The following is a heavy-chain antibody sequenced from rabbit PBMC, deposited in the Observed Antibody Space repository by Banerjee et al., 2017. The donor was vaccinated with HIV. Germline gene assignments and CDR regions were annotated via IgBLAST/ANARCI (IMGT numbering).Heavy chain of an antibody. Sequence: QEQLEESGGGLVQPEGSLTLTCKASGFDFSSNAMCWVRQAPGKGLEWIACINVGNSGSTQYANWAKGRFTISKISSTTVTLQMTSLTAADTATYFCARDVTWGDWELWGPGTLVTVS. CDR1: GFDFSSNA. J-gene: IGHJ4*01. D-gene: IGHD4-1*01. CDR2: INVGNSGST. CDR3: ARDVTWGDWEL. V-gene: IGHV1S45*01.